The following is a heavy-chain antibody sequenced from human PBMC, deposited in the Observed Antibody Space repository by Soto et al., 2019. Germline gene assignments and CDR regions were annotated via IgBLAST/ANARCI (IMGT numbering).Heavy chain of an antibody. J-gene: IGHJ6*02. D-gene: IGHD6-19*01. CDR1: GYSFTSYW. Sequence: GAALKISCKRSGYSFTSYWIGWVRQMPGKGLEWMGIIYPGDSDTRYSPSFQGQVTISADKSISTAYLQWSSLKASDTAMYYCARRGRSLAVAGTYYYYGMDVWGQGTTVTVSS. CDR3: ARRGRSLAVAGTYYYYGMDV. V-gene: IGHV5-51*01. CDR2: IYPGDSDT.